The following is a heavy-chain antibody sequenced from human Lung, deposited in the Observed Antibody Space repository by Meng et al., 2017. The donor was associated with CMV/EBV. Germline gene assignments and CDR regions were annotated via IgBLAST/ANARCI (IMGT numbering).Heavy chain of an antibody. CDR3: AGGGGYTSGWYDY. CDR1: DSVSSGSAA. Sequence: DSVSSGSAAWTWIRQSPSRGLEWLGKTYYRSKWYNDYAESVKGRITIYADTSKNQFSLQLISVTPEDTAVYYCAGGGGYTSGWYDYWGQGTLVTVSS. J-gene: IGHJ4*02. CDR2: TYYRSKWYN. V-gene: IGHV6-1*01. D-gene: IGHD6-19*01.